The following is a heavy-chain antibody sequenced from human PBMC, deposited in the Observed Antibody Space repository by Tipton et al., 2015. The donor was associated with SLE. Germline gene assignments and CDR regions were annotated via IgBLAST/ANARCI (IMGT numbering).Heavy chain of an antibody. CDR1: RGSFSGYY. CDR2: TTHSGKT. CDR3: TRGGRGDGANPFDP. D-gene: IGHD4/OR15-4a*01. Sequence: LRLSCAVYRGSFSGYYWSWIRRPPGKGLEWIGETTHSGKTNYNPSLKSRVTISADTSKNQLSLKLTSVTVADTAVYYCTRGGRGDGANPFDPWGQGTLVTVSS. J-gene: IGHJ5*02. V-gene: IGHV4-34*01.